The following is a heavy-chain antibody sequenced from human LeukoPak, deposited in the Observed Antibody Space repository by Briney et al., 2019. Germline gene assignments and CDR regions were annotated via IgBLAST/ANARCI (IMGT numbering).Heavy chain of an antibody. CDR2: ISSSSSTI. CDR3: ARPLAAAGTNAHYYYYGMDV. Sequence: PGGSLRLSCAASGFTFSSYSMNWVRQAPGKGLEWVSYISSSSSTIYYADSVKGRFTISRDNSKNTLYLQMNSLRAEDTAVYYCARPLAAAGTNAHYYYYGMDVWGQGTTVTVSS. D-gene: IGHD6-13*01. J-gene: IGHJ6*02. V-gene: IGHV3-48*01. CDR1: GFTFSSYS.